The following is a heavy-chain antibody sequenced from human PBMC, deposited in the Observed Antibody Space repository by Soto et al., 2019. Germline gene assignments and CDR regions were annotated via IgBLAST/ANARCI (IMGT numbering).Heavy chain of an antibody. J-gene: IGHJ4*02. CDR3: GSSFSLFSSTYYVGF. CDR2: IYNSGST. CDR1: GVSISSADYY. D-gene: IGHD2-2*01. V-gene: IGHV4-30-4*01. Sequence: QVQLQESGSGLVRPSQTLSLTCTVSGVSISSADYYWSWIRQPPGKGLEWIGYIYNSGSTYYNPCLQSRLSISVDTSKTQVSLELSSVSAADTAVYYCGSSFSLFSSTYYVGFWCQGPLVTVSS.